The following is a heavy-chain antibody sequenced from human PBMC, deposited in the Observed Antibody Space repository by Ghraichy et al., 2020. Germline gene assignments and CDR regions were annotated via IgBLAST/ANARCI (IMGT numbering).Heavy chain of an antibody. CDR1: GFSLSTSGVG. CDR3: AHSVAYYDHVWGTYRSNWFDP. Sequence: SGPTLVKPTQTLTLTYTFSGFSLSTSGVGVGWVRQPPGKALEWLALIYWNDDKRYSPSLKSRLTITKDTSKNQVVLRMTNLDPVDTATYYCAHSVAYYDHVWGTYRSNWFDPWGQGTLVTVSS. J-gene: IGHJ5*02. V-gene: IGHV2-5*01. CDR2: IYWNDDK. D-gene: IGHD3-16*02.